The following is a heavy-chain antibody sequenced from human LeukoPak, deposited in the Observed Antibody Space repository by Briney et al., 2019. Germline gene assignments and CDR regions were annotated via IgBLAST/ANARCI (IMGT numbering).Heavy chain of an antibody. J-gene: IGHJ6*02. D-gene: IGHD2-2*02. V-gene: IGHV1-18*01. Sequence: ASVKVSCKASGYTFTSYGISWVRQAPGQGLEWMGWISAYNGNTNYAQKLRGRVTMTTDTSTSTAYMELRSLRSDDTAVYYCARVRCSSTSCYNYYYGMDVWGQGTTVTVSS. CDR3: ARVRCSSTSCYNYYYGMDV. CDR1: GYTFTSYG. CDR2: ISAYNGNT.